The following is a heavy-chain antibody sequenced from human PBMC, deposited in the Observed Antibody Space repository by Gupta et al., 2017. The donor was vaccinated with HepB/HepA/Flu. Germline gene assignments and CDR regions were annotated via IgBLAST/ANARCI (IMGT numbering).Heavy chain of an antibody. CDR1: GFTFSSSA. V-gene: IGHV3-73*01. Sequence: EVQLVESGGGLVQPGGSLKLSCAASGFTFSSSALHWVRQASGKGLEWVGRIRSKANTYATAYAASVKGRFTISRDDSKNMVYLQMNSLKTEDTAVYYCNRRRYCSDGSFYENDYWGQGTLVTVSS. D-gene: IGHD2-15*01. CDR2: IRSKANTYAT. CDR3: NRRRYCSDGSFYENDY. J-gene: IGHJ4*02.